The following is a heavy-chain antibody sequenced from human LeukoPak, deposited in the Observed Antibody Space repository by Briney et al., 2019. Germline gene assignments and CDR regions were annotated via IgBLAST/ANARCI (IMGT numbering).Heavy chain of an antibody. CDR3: ARTSLITIFGVAHIYFDY. V-gene: IGHV1-69*05. CDR2: IIPIFGTA. Sequence: GASVTVSFTASGYTFTSYGISWVRQPPGQGLEWMGGIIPIFGTANYAQKFQGRVTITTDESTSTAYIELSSLRSEDTAVYYCARTSLITIFGVAHIYFDYWGQGTLVTVSS. CDR1: GYTFTSYG. J-gene: IGHJ4*02. D-gene: IGHD3-3*01.